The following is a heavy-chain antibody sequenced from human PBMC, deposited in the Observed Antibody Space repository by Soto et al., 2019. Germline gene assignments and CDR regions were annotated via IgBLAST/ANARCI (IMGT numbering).Heavy chain of an antibody. CDR2: IIPIFGTA. Sequence: ASVKVSCKASGGTFSSYAISWVRQAPGQGLEWMGGIIPIFGTANYAQKFQGRVTITADESTSTAYMELSSLRSEDTAVYYCASRWTKSGSFIYWGQGTLVTVSS. CDR3: ASRWTKSGSFIY. V-gene: IGHV1-69*13. CDR1: GGTFSSYA. D-gene: IGHD1-26*01. J-gene: IGHJ4*02.